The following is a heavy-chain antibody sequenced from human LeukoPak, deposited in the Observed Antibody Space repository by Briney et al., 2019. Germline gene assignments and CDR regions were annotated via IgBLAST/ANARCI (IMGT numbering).Heavy chain of an antibody. V-gene: IGHV4-4*07. D-gene: IGHD2-2*01. CDR1: GGSISSYY. CDR3: AKVGGIVVVPAAIPRMGLFNV. J-gene: IGHJ6*04. CDR2: IYTSGST. Sequence: PSETLSLTCSVSGGSISSYYWSWIRQPAGKGLEWIGRIYTSGSTNYNPSLKSRVTMSVDTSKNQFSLKLSSVTAADTAVYYCAKVGGIVVVPAAIPRMGLFNVWGKGTTVTISS.